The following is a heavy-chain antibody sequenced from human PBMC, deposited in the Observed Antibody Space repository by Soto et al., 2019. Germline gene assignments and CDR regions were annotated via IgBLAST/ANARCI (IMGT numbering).Heavy chain of an antibody. Sequence: GGSLRLSCAASGFTFSSYWMSWVRQAPGKGLEWVANIKQDGSEKYYVDSVKGRFTISRDNAKNSLYLQMNSLRAEDTAVYHCARVGQQLVQGGWAENYYYYYGMDVWGQGTTVTVS. V-gene: IGHV3-7*01. CDR3: ARVGQQLVQGGWAENYYYYYGMDV. CDR1: GFTFSSYW. CDR2: IKQDGSEK. D-gene: IGHD6-13*01. J-gene: IGHJ6*02.